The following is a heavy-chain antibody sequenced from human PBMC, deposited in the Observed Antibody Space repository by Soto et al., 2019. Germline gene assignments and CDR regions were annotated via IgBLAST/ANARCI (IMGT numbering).Heavy chain of an antibody. CDR3: ARYDYNGYYFDY. Sequence: GASVKVSCKASGYTFSPYYMHWVRPAPGQGYEWMGIINPSGGSTTYAQKFQGRVTMTRDTSTTTVYMELSSLKSEDTAVYYCARYDYNGYYFDYWGQGTLVTVSS. D-gene: IGHD4-4*01. CDR1: GYTFSPYY. V-gene: IGHV1-46*01. J-gene: IGHJ4*02. CDR2: INPSGGST.